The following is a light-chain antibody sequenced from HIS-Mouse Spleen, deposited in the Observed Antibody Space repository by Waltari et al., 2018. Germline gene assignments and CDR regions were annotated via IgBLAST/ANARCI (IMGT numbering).Light chain of an antibody. CDR2: GDS. CDR3: QVWDSSSDRV. J-gene: IGLJ1*01. Sequence: SYVLTQPPSVSVAPGQTARITCGGNNIGSKSVHWYQQKPGQAPVLVVYGDSDRPSGVPERCSGSNSGNTATLTISRVEAGDEADYYCQVWDSSSDRVFGTGTKVTVL. V-gene: IGLV3-21*02. CDR1: NIGSKS.